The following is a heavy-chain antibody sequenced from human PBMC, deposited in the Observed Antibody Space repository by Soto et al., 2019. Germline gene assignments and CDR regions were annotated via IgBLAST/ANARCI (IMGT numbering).Heavy chain of an antibody. CDR2: IYYSGSA. V-gene: IGHV4-39*01. CDR3: ARQHYDALGRPGMSG. J-gene: IGHJ6*02. CDR1: DCSISSRSYY. Sequence: SETLSLTCAVSDCSISSRSYYWCWILQSPGKGLEWIGSIYYSGSAYYNPSLKSRVTISVDTSKNQLSLRLSSVTAADTAVYYCARQHYDALGRPGMSGWAQGTTVPVSS. D-gene: IGHD3-16*01.